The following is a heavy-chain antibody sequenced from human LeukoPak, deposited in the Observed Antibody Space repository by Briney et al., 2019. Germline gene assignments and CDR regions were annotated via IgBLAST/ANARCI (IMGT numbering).Heavy chain of an antibody. V-gene: IGHV3-30*18. D-gene: IGHD3-10*01. CDR3: AKDGSGSYYSLYYFDY. CDR2: ISYDGSNK. Sequence: GGFLRLSCAASGFTFSSYGMHWVRQAPGKGLEWVAVISYDGSNKYYADSVKGRFTISRDNSKNTLYLQMNSLRAEDTAVYYCAKDGSGSYYSLYYFDYWGQGTLVTVSS. J-gene: IGHJ4*02. CDR1: GFTFSSYG.